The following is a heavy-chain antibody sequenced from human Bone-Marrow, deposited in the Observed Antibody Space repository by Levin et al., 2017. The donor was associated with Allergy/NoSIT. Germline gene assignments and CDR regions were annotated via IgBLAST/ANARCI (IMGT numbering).Heavy chain of an antibody. D-gene: IGHD6-13*01. Sequence: KISCKASGGTFSSYAISWVRQAPGQGLEWMGGIIPIFGTANYAQKFQGRVTITADKSTSTAYMELSSLRSEDTAVYYCARVKRGIAAAGTDAFDIWGQGTMVTVSS. V-gene: IGHV1-69*06. J-gene: IGHJ3*02. CDR1: GGTFSSYA. CDR3: ARVKRGIAAAGTDAFDI. CDR2: IIPIFGTA.